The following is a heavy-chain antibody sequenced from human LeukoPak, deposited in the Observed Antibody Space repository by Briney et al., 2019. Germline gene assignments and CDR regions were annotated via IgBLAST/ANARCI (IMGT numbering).Heavy chain of an antibody. D-gene: IGHD3-22*01. V-gene: IGHV4-39*07. Sequence: SETLSLTCTVSGGSIPTSTYHWGWIRQSPGKGLEWIGSVHYSGTTNYNPSLKSRVTISVDTSKNQFSLKLSSVTAADTAVYYCALTSYYYDSSDPVSWGQGTLVTVSS. CDR3: ALTSYYYDSSDPVS. CDR1: GGSIPTSTYH. CDR2: VHYSGTT. J-gene: IGHJ4*02.